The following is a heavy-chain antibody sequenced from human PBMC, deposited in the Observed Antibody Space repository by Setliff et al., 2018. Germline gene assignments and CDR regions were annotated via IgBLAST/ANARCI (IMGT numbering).Heavy chain of an antibody. CDR1: GRSISSGGFY. J-gene: IGHJ4*02. CDR3: ARESATIGEFPLYYFDK. CDR2: FHTGGAT. Sequence: TLSLTCSVPGRSISSGGFYWSWIRQSAGRGLEWIGHFHTGGATDYNLSLKSRVTISLDSSKNQFSLRLSSVTAADAAVYFCARESATIGEFPLYYFDKWGQGIPVTVSS. D-gene: IGHD3-10*01. V-gene: IGHV4-61*09.